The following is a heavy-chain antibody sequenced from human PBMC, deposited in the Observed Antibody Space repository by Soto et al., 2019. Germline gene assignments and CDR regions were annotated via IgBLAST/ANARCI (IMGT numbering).Heavy chain of an antibody. J-gene: IGHJ4*02. D-gene: IGHD3-16*01. Sequence: PSETLSLTCTVSGGSISSYYWSWIRQSPGKGLEHIGYLHYNGFAEHSPSLRSRVSISMDTSKNQFSLKLSSVTAADTAIYYCARSGHIFAGVFWGQGILVTVSS. V-gene: IGHV4-59*01. CDR2: LHYNGFA. CDR1: GGSISSYY. CDR3: ARSGHIFAGVF.